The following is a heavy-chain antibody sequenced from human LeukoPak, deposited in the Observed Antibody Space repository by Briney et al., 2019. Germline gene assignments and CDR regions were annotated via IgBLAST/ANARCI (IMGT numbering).Heavy chain of an antibody. V-gene: IGHV1-69*05. CDR2: IIPIFGTA. Sequence: GASVKVSCKASGGTFSSYAISWVRQAPGQGLEWMGGIIPIFGTANYAQKFQGRVTITTDESTSTAYMELSSLRSEDTAVYYCARGGLKAEVGTGWAFDIWGQGTMATVSS. CDR3: ARGGLKAEVGTGWAFDI. J-gene: IGHJ3*02. D-gene: IGHD1-26*01. CDR1: GGTFSSYA.